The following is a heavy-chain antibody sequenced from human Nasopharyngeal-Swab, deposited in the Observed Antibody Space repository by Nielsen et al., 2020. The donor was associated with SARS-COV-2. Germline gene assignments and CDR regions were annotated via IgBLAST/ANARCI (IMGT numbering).Heavy chain of an antibody. V-gene: IGHV1-3*01. J-gene: IGHJ5*02. CDR2: INLGNGDT. CDR3: ARGSLYSGRYYPDP. Sequence: WVRQAPGQRLEWMGWINLGNGDTRYSQNFQGRVTITRDTSATTLYMELSSLRSEDTAVYYCARGSLYSGRYYPDPRGQGTPVTVSS. D-gene: IGHD5-12*01.